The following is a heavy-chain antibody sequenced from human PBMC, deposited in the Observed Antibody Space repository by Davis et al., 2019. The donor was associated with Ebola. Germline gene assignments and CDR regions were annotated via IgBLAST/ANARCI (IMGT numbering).Heavy chain of an antibody. J-gene: IGHJ4*02. V-gene: IGHV3-48*03. CDR1: GFTFSSYE. CDR3: ARVRYYYDSSGYYY. CDR2: ISSSGSTI. D-gene: IGHD3-22*01. Sequence: GESLKISCAASGFTFSSYEMNWVRQAPGKGLEWVSYISSSGSTIYYADSVKGRLTISRDNAKNSLYLQMNSLRAEDTAVYYCARVRYYYDSSGYYYWGQGTLVTVSS.